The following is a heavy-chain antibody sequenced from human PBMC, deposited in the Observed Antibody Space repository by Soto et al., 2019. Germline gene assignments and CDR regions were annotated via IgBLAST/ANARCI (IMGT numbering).Heavy chain of an antibody. D-gene: IGHD6-19*01. Sequence: SETLSLTCTVSGGSISSSSYYWGWIRQPPGKGLEWIGSIYYSGSTYYNPSLKSRVTISVDTSKNQFSLKLSSVTAPDTAVYYCAGQQGRYSSGWYVFDPWGQGTLVTVSS. CDR2: IYYSGST. CDR1: GGSISSSSYY. CDR3: AGQQGRYSSGWYVFDP. V-gene: IGHV4-39*01. J-gene: IGHJ5*02.